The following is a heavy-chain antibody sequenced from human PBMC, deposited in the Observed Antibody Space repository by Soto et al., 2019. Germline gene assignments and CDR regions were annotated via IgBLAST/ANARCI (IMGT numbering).Heavy chain of an antibody. CDR3: ARVRGYCSSTSCYGYYYYYMDV. V-gene: IGHV4-34*01. Sequence: PSETLSLTCAVYGVSFSGYYWSWIRQPPGKGLEWIGEINHSGSTNYNPSLKSRVTISVDTSKNQFSLKLSSVTAADTAVYYCARVRGYCSSTSCYGYYYYYMDVWGKGTTVTVSS. CDR2: INHSGST. CDR1: GVSFSGYY. J-gene: IGHJ6*03. D-gene: IGHD2-2*03.